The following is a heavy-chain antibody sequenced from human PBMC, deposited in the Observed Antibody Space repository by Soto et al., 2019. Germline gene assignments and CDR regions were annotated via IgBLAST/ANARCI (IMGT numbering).Heavy chain of an antibody. D-gene: IGHD2-2*01. CDR2: INAGNGNT. CDR3: ARVQTKVVPAAMPLDY. V-gene: IGHV1-3*01. Sequence: QVQLVQSGAEVKKPGASVKVSCKASGYTFTSYAMHWVRQAPGQRLEWMGWINAGNGNTKYSQKFQGRVTITRDTSASTGYMELSSLRSEDTAVYYCARVQTKVVPAAMPLDYWGQGTLVTVSS. CDR1: GYTFTSYA. J-gene: IGHJ4*02.